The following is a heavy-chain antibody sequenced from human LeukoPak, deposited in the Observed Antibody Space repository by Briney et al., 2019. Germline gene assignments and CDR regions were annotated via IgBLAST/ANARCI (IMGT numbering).Heavy chain of an antibody. CDR2: INHSGST. J-gene: IGHJ6*03. D-gene: IGHD3-10*01. CDR3: ARFRGAPPYYYYMDV. CDR1: GGSFSGYY. V-gene: IGHV4-34*01. Sequence: SETLSLTCAVSGGSFSGYYWSWIRQPPGKGLEWIGEINHSGSTNYNPSLKSRVTISADTTKNKFSLKLSSVTAADTAVYYCARFRGAPPYYYYMDVWGKGTTVTISS.